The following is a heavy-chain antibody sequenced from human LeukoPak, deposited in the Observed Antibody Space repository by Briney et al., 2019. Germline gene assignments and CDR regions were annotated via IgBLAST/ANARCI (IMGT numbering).Heavy chain of an antibody. J-gene: IGHJ6*04. CDR2: ISSSGSTI. CDR3: AELGITMIGGV. V-gene: IGHV3-11*04. Sequence: LSLTCFVSGYPINIDYSWGWIRQSPGKGLEWVSYISSSGSTIKYADSVKGRFTISRDNAKNSLYLQMNSLRAEDTAVYYCAELGITMIGGVWGKGTTVTISS. D-gene: IGHD3-10*02. CDR1: GYPINIDYS.